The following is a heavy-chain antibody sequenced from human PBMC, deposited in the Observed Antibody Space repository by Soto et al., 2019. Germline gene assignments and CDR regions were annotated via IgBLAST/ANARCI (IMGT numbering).Heavy chain of an antibody. Sequence: SGGSLRLSCAASGFTFSSFAMSWVRQAPGKGLEWVSGINSRAGTTYYADSVKGRFTISRDNSKNTLYLQMNSLTAEDTAVYYCAKDRSSTSCYAFDYWGRGTLVTVS. CDR2: INSRAGTT. CDR3: AKDRSSTSCYAFDY. V-gene: IGHV3-23*01. CDR1: GFTFSSFA. J-gene: IGHJ4*02. D-gene: IGHD2-2*01.